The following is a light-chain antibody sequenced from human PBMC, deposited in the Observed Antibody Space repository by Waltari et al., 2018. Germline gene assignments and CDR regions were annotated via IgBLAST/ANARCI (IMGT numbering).Light chain of an antibody. V-gene: IGKV1-33*01. CDR3: QQYDNLPSIT. J-gene: IGKJ5*01. CDR2: DAS. Sequence: DIQMTQSPSSLSESVGDRVPITCQASQDISNYLNWYQQKPGKAPKLLIYDASNLETGVPSRFSGSGSGTDFTFTISSLQPEDIATYYCQQYDNLPSITFGQGTRLEIK. CDR1: QDISNY.